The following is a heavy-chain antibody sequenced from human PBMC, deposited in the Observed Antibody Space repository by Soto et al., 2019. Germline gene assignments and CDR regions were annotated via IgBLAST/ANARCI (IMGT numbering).Heavy chain of an antibody. V-gene: IGHV4-59*08. CDR2: IYYSGST. Sequence: QVQLQESGPGLVRPSETLSLTCTVSGGSFSSYYWTWIRQSPGKGLEWMGYIYYSGSTDYNPSLRGRLAISIDTSKNQFSLRLNSMTAADTAVYYCAGRDCSGTNCYYLDYYYMDVWGKGTTVTVSS. D-gene: IGHD2-2*01. CDR1: GGSFSSYY. J-gene: IGHJ6*03. CDR3: AGRDCSGTNCYYLDYYYMDV.